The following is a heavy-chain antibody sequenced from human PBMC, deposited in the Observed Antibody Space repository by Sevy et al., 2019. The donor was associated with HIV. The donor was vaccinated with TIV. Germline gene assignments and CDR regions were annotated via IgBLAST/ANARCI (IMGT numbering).Heavy chain of an antibody. CDR2: IYYSGTT. V-gene: IGHV4-31*03. Sequence: SETLSLTCTVSGGSLSSGGYYWTWIRQHPGKGLEWIGYIYYSGTTYYNPSLKSRVTISVDTSKNQFSLKLSSVTVADTAVYYCARWHDFWSGYYTGYYYGMDVWGQGTTVTVSS. D-gene: IGHD3-3*01. J-gene: IGHJ6*02. CDR3: ARWHDFWSGYYTGYYYGMDV. CDR1: GGSLSSGGYY.